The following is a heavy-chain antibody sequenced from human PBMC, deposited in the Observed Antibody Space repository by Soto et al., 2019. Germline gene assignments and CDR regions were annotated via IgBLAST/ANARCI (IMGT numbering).Heavy chain of an antibody. CDR2: IYTSGST. D-gene: IGHD4-17*01. V-gene: IGHV4-4*07. Sequence: SETLSLTCTVSCGSISSYYWSWIRQPAGKGLEWIGRIYTSGSTNYNPSLKSRVTMSVDTSKNQFSLKLSSVTAADTAVYYCARDGRAMTTVTHGGFYYYYGMDVWGQGTTVTVSS. J-gene: IGHJ6*02. CDR1: CGSISSYY. CDR3: ARDGRAMTTVTHGGFYYYYGMDV.